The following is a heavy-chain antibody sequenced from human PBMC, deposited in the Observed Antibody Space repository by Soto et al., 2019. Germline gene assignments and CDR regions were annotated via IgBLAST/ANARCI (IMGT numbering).Heavy chain of an antibody. Sequence: QVQLVESGGGVVQPGRSLRLSCAASGFTFSSYGMHWVRQAPGKGLEWVAVIWYDGSNKYYADSVKGRFTISRDNSKNTLYLQMNSLRAEDTALYYCARSGEWLRLGWFDPWGQGTLVTVSS. D-gene: IGHD6-19*01. CDR1: GFTFSSYG. V-gene: IGHV3-33*01. CDR2: IWYDGSNK. CDR3: ARSGEWLRLGWFDP. J-gene: IGHJ5*02.